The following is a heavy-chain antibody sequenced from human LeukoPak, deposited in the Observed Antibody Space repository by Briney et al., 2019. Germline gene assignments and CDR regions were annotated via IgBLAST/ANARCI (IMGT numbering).Heavy chain of an antibody. CDR3: AKGVWFGEPFDY. V-gene: IGHV3-23*01. Sequence: GGSLRLSCAASGFTFSNYAMNWVRQAPGKGLEWVSGGGVTTYYADSVKGRFTISRDNSNNTLYLQMNSLGAEDTAVYYCAKGVWFGEPFDYWGQGTLVTVSS. CDR2: GGVTT. CDR1: GFTFSNYA. J-gene: IGHJ4*02. D-gene: IGHD3-10*01.